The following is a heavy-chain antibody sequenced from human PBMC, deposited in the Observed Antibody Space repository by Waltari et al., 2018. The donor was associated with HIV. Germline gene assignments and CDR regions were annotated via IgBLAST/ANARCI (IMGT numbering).Heavy chain of an antibody. J-gene: IGHJ4*02. CDR3: AWNRWEYHALHY. D-gene: IGHD2-2*01. V-gene: IGHV3-7*03. CDR1: GFSFSAYW. Sequence: VESGGGLVQPGGSLRLSCAASGFSFSAYWVTWVRQAPGKGLEWVASIKDDGSDTSYVDSLKGRFTIYRDNAENSVFLQMTSLRIDDTAVYYCAWNRWEYHALHYWGQGIVVTVAS. CDR2: IKDDGSDT.